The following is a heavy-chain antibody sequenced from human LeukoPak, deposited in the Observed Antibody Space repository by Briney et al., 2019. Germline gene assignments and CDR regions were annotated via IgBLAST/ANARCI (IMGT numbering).Heavy chain of an antibody. D-gene: IGHD3-10*01. CDR2: VDPNNGAT. J-gene: IGHJ5*02. Sequence: SLKVSCKTSGYTFTNYHMHWVRQAPGQGLEWVGWVDPNNGATNYARNFQGRVTLTRDTSVSTVYMGLSRLTSDDTAVYYCTRALRHTSSAGWFDPWGQGSLVTVSS. CDR1: GYTFTNYH. CDR3: TRALRHTSSAGWFDP. V-gene: IGHV1-2*02.